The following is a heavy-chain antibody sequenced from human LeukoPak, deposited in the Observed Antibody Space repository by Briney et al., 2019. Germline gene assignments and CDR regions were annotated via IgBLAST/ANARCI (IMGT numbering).Heavy chain of an antibody. CDR1: GGSISSYY. D-gene: IGHD6-13*01. V-gene: IGHV4-59*01. Sequence: SETLSLTCTVSGGSISSYYWSWIRQPPGKGLEWIGYIYYSGSTNYNPSLKSRVTISVDTSKNQFSLKLRSVTAADTAVYYCAGAAAPPDLYYFDYWGQGTLVTVSS. J-gene: IGHJ4*02. CDR2: IYYSGST. CDR3: AGAAAPPDLYYFDY.